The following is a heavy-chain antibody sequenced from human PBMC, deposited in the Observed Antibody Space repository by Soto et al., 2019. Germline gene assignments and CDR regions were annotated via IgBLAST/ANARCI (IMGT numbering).Heavy chain of an antibody. J-gene: IGHJ5*02. V-gene: IGHV3-23*01. CDR1: GFTFSSYA. CDR3: SQDSGYDHNWFDP. D-gene: IGHD5-12*01. CDR2: ISGSGGST. Sequence: EVQLLESGGGLVQPGGSLRLSCAASGFTFSSYAVSWVRQAPGKGLEWVSAISGSGGSTYYADSVKGRFTISRDNSKNTLYLQMNSLRAEDTAVYYCSQDSGYDHNWFDPWGQGTLVTVSS.